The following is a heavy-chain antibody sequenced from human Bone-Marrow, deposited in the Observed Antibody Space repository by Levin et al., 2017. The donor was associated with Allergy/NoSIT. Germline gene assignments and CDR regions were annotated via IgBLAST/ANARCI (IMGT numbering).Heavy chain of an antibody. J-gene: IGHJ6*03. V-gene: IGHV1-2*06. D-gene: IGHD6-25*01. Sequence: GASVKVSCKTSGYTFTDYYIYWVRQAPGQGLECMGRINPNSGGTNYAQKFQGRVTMTRDTSISTAYMDLSRLRSDDTAIYYCARDFLLAAGRDHFYYMDVWGKGTTVAVSS. CDR3: ARDFLLAAGRDHFYYMDV. CDR2: INPNSGGT. CDR1: GYTFTDYY.